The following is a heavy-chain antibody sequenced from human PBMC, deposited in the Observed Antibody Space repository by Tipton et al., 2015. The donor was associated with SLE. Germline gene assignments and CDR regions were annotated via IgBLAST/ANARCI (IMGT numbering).Heavy chain of an antibody. CDR1: GGSFSGYF. D-gene: IGHD6-19*01. Sequence: LRLSCAVYGGSFSGYFWSWIRQSPGKGLEWIGEMNHGGSTSYNPSLKSRVTISVDTSKNQFSLKLSSVTAADTAVCYCARGGPGGKAVAWGGWFDSWGLRTLVTVSS. CDR3: ARGGPGGKAVAWGGWFDS. J-gene: IGHJ5*01. V-gene: IGHV4-34*01. CDR2: MNHGGST.